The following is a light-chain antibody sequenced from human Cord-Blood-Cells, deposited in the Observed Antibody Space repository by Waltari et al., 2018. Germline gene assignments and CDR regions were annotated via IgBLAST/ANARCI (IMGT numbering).Light chain of an antibody. CDR3: SSYTSSSTYV. CDR1: SSDVGSYNR. V-gene: IGLV2-18*02. CDR2: EVS. J-gene: IGLJ1*01. Sequence: QSALTQPPSVSGSPGQSVTISCTGTSSDVGSYNRVSWYQQPPGTAPKLMIYEVSNRPSGVPGRFSGSKSGKTASLTIAGLQAEDEADYYCSSYTSSSTYVFGTGTKVTVL.